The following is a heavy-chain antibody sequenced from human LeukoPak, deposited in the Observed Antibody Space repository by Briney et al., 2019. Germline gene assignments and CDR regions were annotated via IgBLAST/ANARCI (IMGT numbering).Heavy chain of an antibody. D-gene: IGHD2-2*01. Sequence: GGSLRLSCAASGFTFSSYSMNWVRQAPGKGLEWVSSISSSSYIYYADSVKGRFTISRDNAKDSLYLQMNSLRAEDTAVYYCARGYCSSTSCYAIFDYWGQGTLVTVSS. CDR2: ISSSSYI. CDR1: GFTFSSYS. CDR3: ARGYCSSTSCYAIFDY. J-gene: IGHJ4*02. V-gene: IGHV3-21*01.